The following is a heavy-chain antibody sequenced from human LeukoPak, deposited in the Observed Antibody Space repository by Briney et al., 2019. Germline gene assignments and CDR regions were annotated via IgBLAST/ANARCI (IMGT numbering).Heavy chain of an antibody. CDR2: IYHSGST. V-gene: IGHV4-30-2*01. J-gene: IGHJ4*02. Sequence: SQTLSLTCAVSGGSISSGGYSWSWIRQPPGKGLEWIGYIYHSGSTYYSPSLKSRVTISVDRSKNQFSLKLSSVTAADTAVYYCARAGGGFDYWGQGTLVTVSS. D-gene: IGHD3-10*01. CDR3: ARAGGGFDY. CDR1: GGSISSGGYS.